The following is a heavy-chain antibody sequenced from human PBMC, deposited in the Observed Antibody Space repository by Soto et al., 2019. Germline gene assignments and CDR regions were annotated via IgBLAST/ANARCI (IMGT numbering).Heavy chain of an antibody. CDR3: ARLRIATNNYKWFDP. D-gene: IGHD2-21*01. CDR2: IYVTGAV. V-gene: IGHV4-31*03. CDR1: CAALNRGNYY. Sequence: SDTLSLPCSISCAALNRGNYYWSWIRQVPGKGLEWIGHIYVTGAVDYNPSLRDRITISQDTSERQFSLNLRLVTAADTAVYYCARLRIATNNYKWFDPWGQGTLVTVSS. J-gene: IGHJ5*02.